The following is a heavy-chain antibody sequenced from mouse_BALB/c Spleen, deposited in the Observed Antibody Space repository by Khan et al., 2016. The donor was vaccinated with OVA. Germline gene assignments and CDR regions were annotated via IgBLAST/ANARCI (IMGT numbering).Heavy chain of an antibody. V-gene: IGHV3-2*02. J-gene: IGHJ2*01. D-gene: IGHD1-1*01. CDR2: ISYSGYT. CDR3: ASSVYYAGSTFYYFDF. Sequence: EVQLQESGPGLMKPPQSLSLTCTVTGYSITSDYAWNWIRQFPGNKLEWMGYISYSGYTSFNPSLKSRISVTRDTSKNQFFLQLNSVTTEDTATCFCASSVYYAGSTFYYFDFWGQGTTLTVSS. CDR1: GYSITSDYA.